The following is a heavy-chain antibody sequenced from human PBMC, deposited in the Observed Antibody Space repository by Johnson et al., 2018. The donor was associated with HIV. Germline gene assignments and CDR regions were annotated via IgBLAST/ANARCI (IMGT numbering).Heavy chain of an antibody. CDR1: GFTFSDYS. V-gene: IGHV3-30-3*01. CDR3: SRLPTGYSRDGFDI. Sequence: QVQLVESGGGLVKPGGSLRLSCAASGFTFSDYSMSWVRQAPGKGLEWVALISYDGSNKYYADYVKGRFTISRDNSKNTLYLQMNSLRAGDTAVYYCSRLPTGYSRDGFDIWGQGTMVTISS. CDR2: ISYDGSNK. D-gene: IGHD5-18*01. J-gene: IGHJ3*02.